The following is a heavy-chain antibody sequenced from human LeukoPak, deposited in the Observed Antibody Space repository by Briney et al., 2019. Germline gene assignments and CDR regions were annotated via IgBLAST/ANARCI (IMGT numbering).Heavy chain of an antibody. Sequence: GGSLSLFCGASGFPLRNYVMSWARQAPGKGLEWVSAISGSGGSTYYADSVKGRFTISRDNSKNTLYLQMNSLRAEDTAVYYCTKGTIWLPFDYWGRGTLVTVSS. V-gene: IGHV3-23*01. J-gene: IGHJ4*02. D-gene: IGHD5-18*01. CDR1: GFPLRNYV. CDR3: TKGTIWLPFDY. CDR2: ISGSGGST.